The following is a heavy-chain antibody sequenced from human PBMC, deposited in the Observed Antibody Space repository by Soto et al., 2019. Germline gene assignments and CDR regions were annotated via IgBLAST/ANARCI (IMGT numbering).Heavy chain of an antibody. CDR3: ARFIAAGVDAFDI. CDR1: GDSVSSNSAA. D-gene: IGHD6-6*01. J-gene: IGHJ3*02. Sequence: QVQLQQSGPGLVKPSQTLSLTCAISGDSVSSNSAAWNWIRQSPSRGLEWLGRTYYRSKWYNDSTVSVKRRINIDPDPPKNQSYLQLNSVTPDDTAVYYCARFIAAGVDAFDIWGQGTMVTVCS. V-gene: IGHV6-1*01. CDR2: TYYRSKWYN.